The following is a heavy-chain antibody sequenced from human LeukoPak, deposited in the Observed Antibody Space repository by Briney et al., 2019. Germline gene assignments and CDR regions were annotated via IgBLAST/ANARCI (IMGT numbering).Heavy chain of an antibody. CDR2: NYPGDSDT. J-gene: IGHJ3*02. CDR1: GYSFTSYW. CDR3: ARKALYSYGEVGAFDI. D-gene: IGHD5-18*01. V-gene: IGHV5-51*01. Sequence: GESLKISCKGSGYSFTSYWIGWVRQMPGKGLEWMGINYPGDSDTRYRTSFQGQVTISADKSISTAYLQWSSLKASDTAMYYCARKALYSYGEVGAFDIWGQGTMVTVSS.